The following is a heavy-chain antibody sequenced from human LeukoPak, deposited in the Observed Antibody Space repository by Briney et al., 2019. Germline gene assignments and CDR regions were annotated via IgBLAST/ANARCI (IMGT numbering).Heavy chain of an antibody. D-gene: IGHD6-6*01. J-gene: IGHJ3*02. CDR1: GYTLTNYN. CDR3: ARDRNSGSSLDI. V-gene: IGHV1-18*01. Sequence: GASVKVSCKASGYTLTNYNISWVRQAPGQGLEWMGWINTYKGDTLYAQKLQGRVTMTADTSTNTAYMELRSLRFDDTAVYYCARDRNSGSSLDIWGQGTMLTVSS. CDR2: INTYKGDT.